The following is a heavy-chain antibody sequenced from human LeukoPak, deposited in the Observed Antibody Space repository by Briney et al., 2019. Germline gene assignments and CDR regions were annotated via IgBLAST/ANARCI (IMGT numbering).Heavy chain of an antibody. J-gene: IGHJ4*02. V-gene: IGHV3-23*01. CDR3: AKDDSEDYGDYGGGYYFDY. CDR1: GFTFSSYW. CDR2: ISGSGGST. Sequence: GGSLRLSCAASGFTFSSYWMHWVRQPPGKGLEWVSAISGSGGSTYYADSVKGRFTISRDNSKNTLYLQMNSLRAEDTAVYYCAKDDSEDYGDYGGGYYFDYWGQGTLVTVSS. D-gene: IGHD4-17*01.